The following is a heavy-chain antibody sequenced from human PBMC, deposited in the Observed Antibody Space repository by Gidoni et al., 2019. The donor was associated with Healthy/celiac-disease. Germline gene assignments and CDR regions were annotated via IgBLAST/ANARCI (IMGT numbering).Heavy chain of an antibody. CDR2: ISYDGSNK. Sequence: QVQLVESGGGVVQPGRSLRLSCAASGFTFGSYAMHWVRQAPGKGLEWVAVISYDGSNKYYADSVKGRFTISRDNSKNTLYLQMNSLRAEDTAVYYCARGIQLWLRSAFDIWGQGTMVTVSS. CDR1: GFTFGSYA. D-gene: IGHD5-18*01. J-gene: IGHJ3*02. CDR3: ARGIQLWLRSAFDI. V-gene: IGHV3-30*01.